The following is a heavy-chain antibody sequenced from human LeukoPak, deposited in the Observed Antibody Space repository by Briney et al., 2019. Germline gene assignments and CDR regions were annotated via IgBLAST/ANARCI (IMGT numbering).Heavy chain of an antibody. CDR1: GFTLSSYA. V-gene: IGHV3-23*01. D-gene: IGHD2-15*01. CDR3: AKDGRREGGGGYYYSMAA. Sequence: SGGSLRLSCAASGFTLSSYAMSWVRQGPGKGLEWVSAISVNGNTYHADSVKGRFTISRDNSKNTLYLQMNSLRAEDTAVYYCAKDGRREGGGGYYYSMAAGGKG. J-gene: IGHJ6*03. CDR2: ISVNGNT.